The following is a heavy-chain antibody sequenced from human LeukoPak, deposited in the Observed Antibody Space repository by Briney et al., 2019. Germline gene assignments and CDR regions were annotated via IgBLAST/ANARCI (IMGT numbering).Heavy chain of an antibody. J-gene: IGHJ5*02. CDR1: GFTFSSYG. V-gene: IGHV3-30-3*01. Sequence: GGSLRLSCAASGFTFSSYGMHWVRQAPGKGLEWVAVISNDGSNKYYGDSVKGRFTISRDNSKNTMYLQMNSLRAEDTAVYYCVRDGLSDYYDSGRVTWLDPWGQGTLVTVSS. CDR2: ISNDGSNK. D-gene: IGHD3-10*01. CDR3: VRDGLSDYYDSGRVTWLDP.